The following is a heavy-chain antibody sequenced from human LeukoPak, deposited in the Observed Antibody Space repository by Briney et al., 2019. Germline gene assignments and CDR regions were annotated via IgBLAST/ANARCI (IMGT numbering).Heavy chain of an antibody. D-gene: IGHD3-10*01. J-gene: IGHJ5*02. CDR1: GYTLTSYD. CDR2: MNPNSGNT. Sequence: GASVKVSCKASGYTLTSYDINWVRQATGQGLEWMGWMNPNSGNTGYAQKFQGRVTITRNTSISTAYMELSSLRSEDTAVYYCARGRLGYYYGSGAWFDPWGQGTLVTVSS. V-gene: IGHV1-8*03. CDR3: ARGRLGYYYGSGAWFDP.